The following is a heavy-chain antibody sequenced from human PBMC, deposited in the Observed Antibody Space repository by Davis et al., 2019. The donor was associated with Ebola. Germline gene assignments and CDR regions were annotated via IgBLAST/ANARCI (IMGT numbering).Heavy chain of an antibody. CDR3: ARAPTRGFVAQRYYYYGMDV. D-gene: IGHD2-21*01. J-gene: IGHJ6*02. Sequence: AASVKVSCKASGYTFTGYYMHWVRQAPGQGLEWMGWINPNSGGTNYAQKFQGWVTMTRDTSISTAYMELSRLRSDDTAVYYCARAPTRGFVAQRYYYYGMDVWGQGTTVTVSS. CDR1: GYTFTGYY. V-gene: IGHV1-2*04. CDR2: INPNSGGT.